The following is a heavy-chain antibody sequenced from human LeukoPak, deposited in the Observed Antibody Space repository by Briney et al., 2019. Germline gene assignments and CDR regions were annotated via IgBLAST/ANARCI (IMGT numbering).Heavy chain of an antibody. D-gene: IGHD6-6*01. CDR2: IKEDGSEK. CDR1: GFILSNYW. V-gene: IGHV3-7*01. J-gene: IGHJ4*02. CDR3: ARGSSLAY. Sequence: GGSLRLSCAASGFILSNYWMTWVRQAPGKGLEWVANIKEDGSEKYYVDSVKGRFTMFRDNAKNSLYLQMNSLRAEDTAFYYCARGSSLAYWGQGTLVTVSS.